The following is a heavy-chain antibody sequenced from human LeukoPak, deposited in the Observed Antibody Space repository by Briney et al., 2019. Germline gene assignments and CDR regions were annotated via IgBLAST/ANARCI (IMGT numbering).Heavy chain of an antibody. Sequence: GGSLRLSCAASGFTFSNFAMSWVRQAPGKGLEWVGRIKSKTDGGTTDYAAPVKGRFTISRDDSKNTLYLQMNSLKTEDTAVYYCTTDEPVYDYVWGSYRYGLDYWGQGTLVTVSS. J-gene: IGHJ4*02. V-gene: IGHV3-15*01. CDR1: GFTFSNFA. D-gene: IGHD3-16*02. CDR3: TTDEPVYDYVWGSYRYGLDY. CDR2: IKSKTDGGTT.